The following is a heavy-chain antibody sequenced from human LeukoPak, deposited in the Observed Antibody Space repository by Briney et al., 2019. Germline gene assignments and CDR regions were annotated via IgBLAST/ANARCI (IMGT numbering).Heavy chain of an antibody. D-gene: IGHD1-26*01. Sequence: PSETLSLTCTVSGGSISSYYWSWIRQPPGKGLEWIGYIYYSGSTNYNPSLKSRVTISVDTSKNQFSLKLSSVTAADTAVYYCARGLDSGSYFDYWGQGTLVTVSS. CDR1: GGSISSYY. CDR3: ARGLDSGSYFDY. V-gene: IGHV4-59*01. CDR2: IYYSGST. J-gene: IGHJ4*02.